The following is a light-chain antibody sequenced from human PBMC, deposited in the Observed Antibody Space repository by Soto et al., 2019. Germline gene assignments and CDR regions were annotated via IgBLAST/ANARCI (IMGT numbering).Light chain of an antibody. CDR3: QHYNTYPWT. CDR2: KAS. J-gene: IGKJ1*01. Sequence: DIQMTQSPSILSASVGDRVTITCRASQSISSWLAWYQQKPGKAPNLLIYKASHLENGVPSRFSCSGSGTEFTLTISSLHPGDFATYYCQHYNTYPWTFGQGTKVDIK. CDR1: QSISSW. V-gene: IGKV1-5*03.